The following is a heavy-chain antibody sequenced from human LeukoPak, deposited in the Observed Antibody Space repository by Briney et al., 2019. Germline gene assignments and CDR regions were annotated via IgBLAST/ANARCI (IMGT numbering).Heavy chain of an antibody. CDR2: INPNSGGT. D-gene: IGHD3-22*01. Sequence: ASVKVSCKASGYTFTCYYMHWVRQAPGQGLEWMGWINPNSGGTNYAQKFQGRVTMTRDTSISTAYMELSRLRSDDTAVYYCARVPGITMTRQLLYYFDYWGQGTLVTVSS. V-gene: IGHV1-2*02. CDR1: GYTFTCYY. J-gene: IGHJ4*02. CDR3: ARVPGITMTRQLLYYFDY.